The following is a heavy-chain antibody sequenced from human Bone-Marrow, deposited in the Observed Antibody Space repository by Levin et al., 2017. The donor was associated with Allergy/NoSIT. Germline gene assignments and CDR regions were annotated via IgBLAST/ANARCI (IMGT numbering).Heavy chain of an antibody. J-gene: IGHJ5*02. CDR3: ARVRSTSLDNYDSSGP. D-gene: IGHD3-22*01. Sequence: GASVKVSCKASGYSFTKYSITWVRQAPGQGLEWLGWINTNTDYTDYSQILQGRVTMATDRSTNTVYLELRSLIFDDTAVYYCARVRSTSLDNYDSSGPWGQGTLITVSS. V-gene: IGHV1-18*01. CDR1: GYSFTKYS. CDR2: INTNTDYT.